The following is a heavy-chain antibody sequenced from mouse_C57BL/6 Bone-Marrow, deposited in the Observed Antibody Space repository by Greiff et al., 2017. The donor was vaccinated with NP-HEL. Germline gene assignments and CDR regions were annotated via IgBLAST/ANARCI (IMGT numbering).Heavy chain of an antibody. D-gene: IGHD1-1*01. CDR3: ARAYYGSSYGFAY. Sequence: VQLQQSGAELVKPGASVKISCKASGYAFSSYWMNWVKQRPGKGLEWIGQIYPGDGDTNYNGKFKGKATLTADKSSSTASLQLSSLTSEDSAVFFWARAYYGSSYGFAYWGQGTLVTVSA. V-gene: IGHV1-80*01. J-gene: IGHJ3*01. CDR1: GYAFSSYW. CDR2: IYPGDGDT.